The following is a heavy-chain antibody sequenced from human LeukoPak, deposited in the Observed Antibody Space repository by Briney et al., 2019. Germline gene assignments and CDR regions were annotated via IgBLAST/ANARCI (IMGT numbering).Heavy chain of an antibody. CDR3: ATVVPSVDSAYYFDY. Sequence: ASVKVSCKVSGYTLTELSMHWVRQAPGKGLEWMGGFDPEDGETIYAQKFQGRVTMTEDASTDTAYMELSSLRSEDTAVYYCATVVPSVDSAYYFDYWGQGTLVTVSS. CDR2: FDPEDGET. D-gene: IGHD5/OR15-5a*01. CDR1: GYTLTELS. V-gene: IGHV1-24*01. J-gene: IGHJ4*02.